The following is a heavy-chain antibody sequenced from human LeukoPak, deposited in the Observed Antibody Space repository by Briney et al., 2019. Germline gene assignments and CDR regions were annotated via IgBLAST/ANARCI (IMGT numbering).Heavy chain of an antibody. CDR3: ARDQGSSGFQNAFDI. CDR2: IYHSGST. V-gene: IGHV4-30-2*01. Sequence: SETLSLTCAVSGGSISSGGYSWSWIRQPPGKGLEWIGYIYHSGSTYYNPSLKSRVTISVDRSKNQFSLKLSSVTAADTAVYYCARDQGSSGFQNAFDIWGQGTMVTVSS. J-gene: IGHJ3*02. D-gene: IGHD3-22*01. CDR1: GGSISSGGYS.